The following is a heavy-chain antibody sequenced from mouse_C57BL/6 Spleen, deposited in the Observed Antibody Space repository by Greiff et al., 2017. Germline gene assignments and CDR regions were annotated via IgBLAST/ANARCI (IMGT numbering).Heavy chain of an antibody. V-gene: IGHV14-4*01. CDR1: GFNIKDDY. Sequence: EVQLQQSGAELVRPGASVKLSCTASGFNIKDDYMHWVKQRPEQGLEWIGWIDPENGDTEYASKFQGKATITADTSSNTAYLQLSSLTSEDTAVYYCTPLTTVGATRSYWGQGTTLTVSS. CDR2: IDPENGDT. CDR3: TPLTTVGATRSY. J-gene: IGHJ2*01. D-gene: IGHD1-1*01.